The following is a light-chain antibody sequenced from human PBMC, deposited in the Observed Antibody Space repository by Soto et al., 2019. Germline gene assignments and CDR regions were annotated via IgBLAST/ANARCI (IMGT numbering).Light chain of an antibody. V-gene: IGKV3-15*01. CDR1: QSVSTN. J-gene: IGKJ3*01. CDR2: AAS. Sequence: EIVVTQSPGILSVSPGDRATLSCRASQSVSTNLAWYQQKPCQAPTLLIYAASTRATGITARFTGSGSGTDFTLTISSLQSEDFAVCYCLKNSEWPLFTFGPGARVDIK. CDR3: LKNSEWPLFT.